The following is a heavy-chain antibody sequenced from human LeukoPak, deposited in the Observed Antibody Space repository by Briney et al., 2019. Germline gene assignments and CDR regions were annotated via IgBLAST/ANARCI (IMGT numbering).Heavy chain of an antibody. CDR1: GGSISSSSYY. CDR2: ISYSGNT. Sequence: NPSETLSLTCTVSGGSISSSSYYWGWIRQPSGKGLEWIGSISYSGNTYYNPSLKSRVTIPVDTSKNQFSLKLSSVTAADTAVYYCARLPKSAGRGAFDIWGQGTMVTVSS. J-gene: IGHJ3*02. D-gene: IGHD1-1*01. CDR3: ARLPKSAGRGAFDI. V-gene: IGHV4-39*01.